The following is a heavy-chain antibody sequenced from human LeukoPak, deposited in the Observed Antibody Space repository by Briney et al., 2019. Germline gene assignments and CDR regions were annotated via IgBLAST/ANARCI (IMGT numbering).Heavy chain of an antibody. Sequence: GGSLRLSCAASGFSFITYGMHWVRQAPGKGLEWVAFIQYDGSNKDYADSVKGRFAISRDNAKNSLYLQMNSLRAEDTAVYYCARGSDIVVVTAISGDAFDIWGQGTMVTVSS. CDR3: ARGSDIVVVTAISGDAFDI. CDR2: IQYDGSNK. CDR1: GFSFITYG. D-gene: IGHD2-21*02. J-gene: IGHJ3*02. V-gene: IGHV3-30*02.